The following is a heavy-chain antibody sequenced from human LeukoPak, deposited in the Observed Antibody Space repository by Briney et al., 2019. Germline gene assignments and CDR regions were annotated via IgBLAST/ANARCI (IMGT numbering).Heavy chain of an antibody. V-gene: IGHV3-33*01. CDR1: GFTFSSYG. J-gene: IGHJ4*02. Sequence: GGSLRLSCAASGFTFSSYGMHWVRQAPGKGLEWVAVIWYDGSNKYYADSVKGRFTISRDNSKNTLYLQMNSLRAEDTAVYYCAREVLSGYSSGWYRGFDYWGQGTPVTVSS. D-gene: IGHD6-19*01. CDR2: IWYDGSNK. CDR3: AREVLSGYSSGWYRGFDY.